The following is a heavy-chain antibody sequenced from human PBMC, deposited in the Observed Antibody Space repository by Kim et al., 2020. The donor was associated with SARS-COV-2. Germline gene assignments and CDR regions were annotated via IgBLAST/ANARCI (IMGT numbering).Heavy chain of an antibody. CDR1: GVNFRGYS. CDR3: ARVPDY. J-gene: IGHJ4*02. V-gene: IGHV3-48*02. Sequence: GGSLRLSCTASGVNFRGYSINWVRQAPGKGLEWISYISSDSSTIYYADSIRGRFTISRDNAKNSLYLQMNSLRDEDTAVYYCARVPDYWGQGTLGTVTS. CDR2: ISSDSSTI.